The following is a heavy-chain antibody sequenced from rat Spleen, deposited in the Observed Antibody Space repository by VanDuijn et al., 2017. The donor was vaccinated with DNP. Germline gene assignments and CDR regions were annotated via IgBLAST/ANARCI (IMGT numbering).Heavy chain of an antibody. V-gene: IGHV5S10*01. CDR3: ARWSNFFDY. Sequence: EVQLVESGGGLVQAGRSLKLSCAASGFTFSDYNMAWVRQAPKKGLEWVATIFYAGTTTYYRGSVKGRFTISRDNANGTLYLQMDNLRSEDTATYYCARWSNFFDYWGHGVMVTVSS. CDR1: GFTFSDYN. CDR2: IFYAGTTT. D-gene: IGHD1-12*02. J-gene: IGHJ2*01.